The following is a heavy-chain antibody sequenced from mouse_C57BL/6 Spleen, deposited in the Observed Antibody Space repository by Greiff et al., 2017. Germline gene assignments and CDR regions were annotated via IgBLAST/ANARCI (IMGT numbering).Heavy chain of an antibody. D-gene: IGHD1-1*01. CDR1: GFTFSNYW. Sequence: EVQLVESGGGLVQPGGSMKFSCVASGFTFSNYWMNWVRQSPEKGLEWVAQIRMKTDNYATHYAESVKGRFTISRDDSKSSVYLQMNTLRAEDTGIYYCTNSWCLDYWGQGTPLTVSS. J-gene: IGHJ2*01. V-gene: IGHV6-3*01. CDR3: TNSWCLDY. CDR2: IRMKTDNYAT.